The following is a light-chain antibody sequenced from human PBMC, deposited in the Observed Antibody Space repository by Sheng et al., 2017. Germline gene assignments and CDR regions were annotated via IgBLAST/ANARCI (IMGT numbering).Light chain of an antibody. CDR3: QSYDNTNRWV. CDR2: EDN. V-gene: IGLV6-57*01. CDR1: SGAIASNY. J-gene: IGLJ3*02. Sequence: FLLTQPHSVSESPGKTVIISCTRRSGAIASNYVQWYQQRPGSSPTTVIYEDNQRPSGVPDRFSGSIDSTSNSASLTISGLKTEDEGDYYCQSYDNTNRWVFGGGTNADRP.